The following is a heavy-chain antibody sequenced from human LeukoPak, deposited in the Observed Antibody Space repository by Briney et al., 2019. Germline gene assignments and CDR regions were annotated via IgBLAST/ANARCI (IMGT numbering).Heavy chain of an antibody. V-gene: IGHV1-3*01. CDR1: GYTFTSYA. Sequence: ASVNVSCKTSGYTFTSYAIHWVSQAPGQRLDWMGWINGGNDNTKHSQEFQDRVTITRDTSATTAYMELSSLRSEDTAVYYCARDPLTLSRHVTFAYSGQGTLVTVSS. D-gene: IGHD5/OR15-5a*01. CDR3: ARDPLTLSRHVTFAY. J-gene: IGHJ4*02. CDR2: INGGNDNT.